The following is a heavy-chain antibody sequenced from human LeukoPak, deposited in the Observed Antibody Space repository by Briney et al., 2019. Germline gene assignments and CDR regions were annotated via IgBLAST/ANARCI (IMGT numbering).Heavy chain of an antibody. V-gene: IGHV4-59*01. CDR2: TNNSGST. CDR3: ARERGICSSTSCLHIGGWFDP. Sequence: SETLSFTSTVYTCSISSNYWSWLRKPPGQGLEWIGYTNNSGSTNYNPSLKSRVTISVDTSKNQFSLKLSSVTAADTAVYYCARERGICSSTSCLHIGGWFDPWGQGTLVTVSS. D-gene: IGHD2-2*01. J-gene: IGHJ5*02. CDR1: TCSISSNY.